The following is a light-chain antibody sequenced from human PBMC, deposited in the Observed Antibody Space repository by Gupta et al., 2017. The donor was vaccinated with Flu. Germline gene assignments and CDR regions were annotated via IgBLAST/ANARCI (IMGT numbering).Light chain of an antibody. V-gene: IGLV1-51*02. CDR1: SSNIGNTF. CDR3: GTWDSSLNPGGWV. CDR2: EHN. Sequence: SCSGSSSNIGNTFVSWYQHLPGTAPKPLIYEHNKRPSGTPDRFSASASGTSATLGITGLQTEDEADYYCGTWDSSLNPGGWVFGGGTRLTVL. J-gene: IGLJ3*02.